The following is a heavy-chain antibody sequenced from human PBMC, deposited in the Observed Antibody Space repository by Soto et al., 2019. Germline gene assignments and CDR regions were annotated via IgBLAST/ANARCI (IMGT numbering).Heavy chain of an antibody. V-gene: IGHV1-18*01. Sequence: QVQLVQSGAEVKKPGASVKVSCKASGYTFTTYGVSWVRQAPGQGLEWMGWISPYNGNTTYAQNFQGRVTMTTDTSTSRCHMELRSLSSHATAMYYWARDLGGFCIDTGCYSRGYWGRGTLVTVSS. J-gene: IGHJ4*02. D-gene: IGHD2-15*01. CDR2: ISPYNGNT. CDR3: ARDLGGFCIDTGCYSRGY. CDR1: GYTFTTYG.